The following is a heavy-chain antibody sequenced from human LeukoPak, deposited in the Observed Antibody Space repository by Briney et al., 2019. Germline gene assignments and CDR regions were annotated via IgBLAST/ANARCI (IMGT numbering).Heavy chain of an antibody. CDR1: GFTFSSYS. Sequence: GGSLRLSCAASGFTFSSYSMNWVRQAPGKGLEWVSSISSSSSYIYYADSVKGRFTISRDDAKNSLYLQMNSLRAEDTAIYYCARDWGGPDDCWGQGTLVTVSS. J-gene: IGHJ4*02. CDR3: ARDWGGPDDC. D-gene: IGHD3-16*01. CDR2: ISSSSSYI. V-gene: IGHV3-21*01.